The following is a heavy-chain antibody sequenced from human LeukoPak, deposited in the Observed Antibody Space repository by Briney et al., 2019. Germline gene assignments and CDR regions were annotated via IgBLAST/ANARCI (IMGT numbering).Heavy chain of an antibody. CDR3: ARGPSRDYDILTGYRGAFDI. D-gene: IGHD3-9*01. CDR1: GFTFSSYA. CDR2: ISYDGSNK. V-gene: IGHV3-30*14. Sequence: GGSLRLSCAASGFTFSSYAMHWVRQAPGKGLEWVAVISYDGSNKYYADSVKGRFTISRDNSKNTLYLQMNSLRAEDTAVYYCARGPSRDYDILTGYRGAFDIWGQGTMVTVSS. J-gene: IGHJ3*02.